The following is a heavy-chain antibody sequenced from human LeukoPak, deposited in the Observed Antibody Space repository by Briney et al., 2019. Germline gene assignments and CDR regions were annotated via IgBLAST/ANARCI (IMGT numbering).Heavy chain of an antibody. V-gene: IGHV4-59*08. CDR1: GGSISSYY. CDR2: IYYSGST. J-gene: IGHJ3*02. Sequence: KASETLSLTCTVSGGSISSYYWSWIRQPPGKGLEWIGYIYYSGSTNYNPSLKSRVTISVDTSKNQFSLKLSSVTAADTAVYYCARTHCGGDCYSRAFDIWGQGTMVTVSS. CDR3: ARTHCGGDCYSRAFDI. D-gene: IGHD2-21*02.